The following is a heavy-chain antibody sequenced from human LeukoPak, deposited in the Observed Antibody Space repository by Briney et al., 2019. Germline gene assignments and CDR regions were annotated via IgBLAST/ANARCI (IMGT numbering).Heavy chain of an antibody. D-gene: IGHD1-14*01. V-gene: IGHV1-69*04. CDR2: IIPILGIA. J-gene: IGHJ4*02. CDR3: AREKDRYWDY. CDR1: GGTFSSYA. Sequence: SVKVSCKASGGTFSSYAISWVRQAPGQGLEWMGRIIPILGIANYAQKFQGRVAITADKSTSAAYMELSSLRSEDTAVYYCAREKDRYWDYWGQGTLVTVSS.